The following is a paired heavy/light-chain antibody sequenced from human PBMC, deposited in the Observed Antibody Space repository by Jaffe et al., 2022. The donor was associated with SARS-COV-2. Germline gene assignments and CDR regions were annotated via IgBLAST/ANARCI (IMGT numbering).Heavy chain of an antibody. J-gene: IGHJ4*02. D-gene: IGHD2-15*01. CDR1: GFVFADYT. CDR2: IRSKSYSGTT. Sequence: EVQLVESGGGLVQPGRSLRLSCTGSGFVFADYTMSWFRQAPGKGLEWVGFIRSKSYSGTTEYAASVKGRFTISRDDSESTAYLQMNSLKTEDTALYYCSRYCSGGNCYLGGFDYWGQGTLVTVSS. CDR3: SRYCSGGNCYLGGFDY. V-gene: IGHV3-49*03.
Light chain of an antibody. J-gene: IGLJ3*02. V-gene: IGLV7-43*01. Sequence: QTVVTQEPSLTVSPGGTVTLTCASSTGAVTSDYYPSWFQQKPGQAPRALIYSTNDKRPWTPARFSGSLLGGKAALTLSGVRPEDEADYYCLLYYGDAQNWVFGGGTKLTVL. CDR2: STN. CDR1: TGAVTSDYY. CDR3: LLYYGDAQNWV.